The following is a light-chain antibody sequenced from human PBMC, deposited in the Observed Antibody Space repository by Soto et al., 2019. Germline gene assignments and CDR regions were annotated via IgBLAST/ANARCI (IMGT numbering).Light chain of an antibody. CDR3: CSYAGSSPNYV. CDR1: SSDVGSYNL. J-gene: IGLJ1*01. V-gene: IGLV2-23*02. Sequence: QSALTQPASVSGSPGQSITISCTGTSSDVGSYNLVSWYQQHPGKAPKLMIYEVSKRPSGVSNRFSGSKSGNTASLTISGLQAEDEADYYCCSYAGSSPNYVSGTGTKVTVL. CDR2: EVS.